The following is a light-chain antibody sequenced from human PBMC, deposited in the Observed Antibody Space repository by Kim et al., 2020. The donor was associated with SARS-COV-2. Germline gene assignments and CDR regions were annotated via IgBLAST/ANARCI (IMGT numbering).Light chain of an antibody. J-gene: IGKJ5*01. CDR3: QQRLDWPPTT. CDR1: RGISIY. Sequence: SPGERATLSGKASRGISIYLAWYQQKPDQPPRLLISDTSTRATGTPARFSGSGSGTDFTLTVSSLEPEDFAVYYCQQRLDWPPTTFGQGTRLEIK. CDR2: DTS. V-gene: IGKV3-11*01.